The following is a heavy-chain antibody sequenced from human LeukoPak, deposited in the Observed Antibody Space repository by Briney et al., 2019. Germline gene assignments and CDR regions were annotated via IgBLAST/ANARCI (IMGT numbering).Heavy chain of an antibody. CDR3: AREDVDITVATSGAFDI. Sequence: GGSLRLSSAASGFTFYRFWMHWVRQAPGQGLVWFSRIISDGSSTNYADSVKGRFTISRDNAKNTLYLQMNSLRAEDTALYYCAREDVDITVATSGAFDIWGQGTMVTVSS. CDR2: IISDGSST. CDR1: GFTFYRFW. V-gene: IGHV3-74*01. D-gene: IGHD6-19*01. J-gene: IGHJ3*02.